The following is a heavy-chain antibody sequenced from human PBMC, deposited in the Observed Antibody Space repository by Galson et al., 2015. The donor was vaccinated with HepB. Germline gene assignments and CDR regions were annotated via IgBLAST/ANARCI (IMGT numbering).Heavy chain of an antibody. J-gene: IGHJ5*01. Sequence: SLRLSCAASGFTFSNYAMAWVRQAQGKGLEWVSAISGSIGNTYYADSVKGRFTISRDNSKNTLYLQMDSLRAEDTAVYYCAKSPRGGVPHLTWFDSWGQGTLVTVSS. CDR1: GFTFSNYA. V-gene: IGHV3-23*01. CDR3: AKSPRGGVPHLTWFDS. CDR2: ISGSIGNT. D-gene: IGHD3-10*01.